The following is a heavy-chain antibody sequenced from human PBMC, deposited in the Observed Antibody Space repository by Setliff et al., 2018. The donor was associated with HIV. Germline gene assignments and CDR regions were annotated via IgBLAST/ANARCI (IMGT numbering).Heavy chain of an antibody. V-gene: IGHV4-61*01. CDR3: GRGWFDP. CDR2: FFHTGGI. D-gene: IGHD3-10*01. CDR1: SVSVSPDSYN. Sequence: SETLSLTCTAPSVSVSPDSYNWNWIRQTPGKGLEWIGTFFHTGGITYNPSLRSRATMSADTAESLLSLRLILVTAADTGVYYCGRGWFDPWGQGTLVTVSS. J-gene: IGHJ5*02.